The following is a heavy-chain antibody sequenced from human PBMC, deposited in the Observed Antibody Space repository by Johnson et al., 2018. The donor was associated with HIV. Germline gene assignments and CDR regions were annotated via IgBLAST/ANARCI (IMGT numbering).Heavy chain of an antibody. D-gene: IGHD5-12*01. CDR3: ARGRKDIEAADGLDNDAFDI. CDR1: GFTFNNYG. CDR2: ISYGGGKK. Sequence: QMQLVESGGGVVQPGGSLRLSCAASGFTFNNYGMHWVRLAPGKGLQWVAVISYGGGKKYYGDSVEGRFTISKDISKNTLYLQMDSLRPEDTAVYYCARGRKDIEAADGLDNDAFDIWGQGTMVTISS. V-gene: IGHV3-30*03. J-gene: IGHJ3*02.